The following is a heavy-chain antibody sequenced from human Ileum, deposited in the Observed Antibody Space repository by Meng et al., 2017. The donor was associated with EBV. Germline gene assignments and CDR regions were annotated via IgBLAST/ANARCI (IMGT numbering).Heavy chain of an antibody. V-gene: IGHV1-69*06. CDR2: IIPALGTP. J-gene: IGHJ4*02. CDR3: ARGTGADY. CDR1: GSTFSVYG. Sequence: QVQLVQSGPEVKNPGASVKVSCKSSGSTFSVYGITWVRQASGQGLEWMGGIIPALGTPKYARKFQDRLTITADKSTSTGYMELHSLTSNDTAVYFCARGTGADYWGQGTLVTVSS. D-gene: IGHD3-10*01.